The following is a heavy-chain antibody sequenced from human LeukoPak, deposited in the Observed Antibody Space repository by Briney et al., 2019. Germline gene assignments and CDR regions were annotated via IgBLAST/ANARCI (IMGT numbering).Heavy chain of an antibody. Sequence: PSETLSLTCAVYGGSFSGYYWSWIRQPPGKGLEWIGEINHSGSTNYNPSLKSRVTISVDTSKNQFSLKLSSVTAAGTAVYYCARGGWGYCSSTSCAGARYFDYWDQGTLVTVSS. J-gene: IGHJ4*02. V-gene: IGHV4-34*01. CDR2: INHSGST. D-gene: IGHD2-2*01. CDR1: GGSFSGYY. CDR3: ARGGWGYCSSTSCAGARYFDY.